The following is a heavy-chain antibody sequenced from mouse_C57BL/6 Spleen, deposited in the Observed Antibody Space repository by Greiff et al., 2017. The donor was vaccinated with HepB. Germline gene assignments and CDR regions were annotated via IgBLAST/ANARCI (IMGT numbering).Heavy chain of an antibody. V-gene: IGHV1-64*01. Sequence: QVQLKQPGAELVKPGASVKLSCKASGYTFTSYWMHWVKQRPGQGLEWIGMIHPNSGSTNYNEKFKSKATLTVDKSSSTAYMQLSSLTSEDSAVYYCARWGGSSYGGWYFDVWGTGTTVTVSS. CDR1: GYTFTSYW. J-gene: IGHJ1*03. CDR3: ARWGGSSYGGWYFDV. CDR2: IHPNSGST. D-gene: IGHD1-1*01.